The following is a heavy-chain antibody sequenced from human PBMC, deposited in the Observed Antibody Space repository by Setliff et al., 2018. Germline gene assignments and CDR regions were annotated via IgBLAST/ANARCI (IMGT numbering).Heavy chain of an antibody. Sequence: ASVKVSCKASGYTFINYDINWVRQATGQGLEWMGWLNPNISATFYAPKFQGRVIMTRNTSISTAYLELNTLRSDDTAVYYCARERYFDYWGQGTLVTVSS. CDR1: GYTFINYD. CDR3: ARERYFDY. CDR2: LNPNISAT. J-gene: IGHJ4*02. V-gene: IGHV1-8*01.